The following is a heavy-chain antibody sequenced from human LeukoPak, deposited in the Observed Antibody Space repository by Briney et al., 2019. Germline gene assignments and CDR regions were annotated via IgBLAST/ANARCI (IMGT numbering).Heavy chain of an antibody. D-gene: IGHD6-13*01. V-gene: IGHV4-4*02. J-gene: IGHJ2*01. CDR3: ARQLDSSSLNWYFDL. CDR2: IYHSGST. Sequence: SETLSLTCAVPGGSISSSNWWSWVRQPPGKGLEWIGEIYHSGSTDYNPSLKSRVTISVDTSKNQFSLKLSSVTAADTAVYYCARQLDSSSLNWYFDLWGRGTLVTVSS. CDR1: GGSISSSNW.